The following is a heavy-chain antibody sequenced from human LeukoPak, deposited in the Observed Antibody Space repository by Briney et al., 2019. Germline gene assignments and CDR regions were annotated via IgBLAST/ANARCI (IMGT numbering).Heavy chain of an antibody. CDR2: INHSGST. J-gene: IGHJ4*02. Sequence: SETLSLTCAVYGGSFSGYYWSWIRQPPGKGLEWIGEINHSGSTNYNPSLKSRVTISVDTSKNQFSLKLSSVTAADTAVYYCARHYTADYFDYWGQGTLVTVSS. CDR1: GGSFSGYY. CDR3: ARHYTADYFDY. D-gene: IGHD3-3*01. V-gene: IGHV4-34*01.